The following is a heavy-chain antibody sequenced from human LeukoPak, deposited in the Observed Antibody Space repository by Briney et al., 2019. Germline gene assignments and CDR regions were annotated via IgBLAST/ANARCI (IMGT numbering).Heavy chain of an antibody. D-gene: IGHD6-13*01. CDR1: GFTFSSHW. V-gene: IGHV3-74*01. Sequence: HAGGSLRLSCAASGFTFSSHWMHWVRQAPGKGLVWVSRINSDGSSISYADSVKGRFTISRDNAKNTLYLQMNSLRAEDTAVYYCARRIAAAAAPYYFDYWGQGTLVTVSS. CDR3: ARRIAAAAAPYYFDY. J-gene: IGHJ4*02. CDR2: INSDGSSI.